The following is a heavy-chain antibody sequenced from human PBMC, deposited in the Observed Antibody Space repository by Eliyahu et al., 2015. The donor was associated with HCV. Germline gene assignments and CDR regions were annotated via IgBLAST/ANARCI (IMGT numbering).Heavy chain of an antibody. Sequence: QVQLMQSGAEVKKPGASVKFSCKASGYTFTAYYLHWVRQAPGQGLEWMGVFSPSGGTTTYAQKFQGRVTMTGDTSTSTVYMELRSLRSEDTAVYYCGRDLFYAVPAGYWGQGTLVTVSS. CDR1: GYTFTAYY. D-gene: IGHD3-3*01. V-gene: IGHV1-46*03. J-gene: IGHJ4*02. CDR3: GRDLFYAVPAGY. CDR2: FSPSGGTT.